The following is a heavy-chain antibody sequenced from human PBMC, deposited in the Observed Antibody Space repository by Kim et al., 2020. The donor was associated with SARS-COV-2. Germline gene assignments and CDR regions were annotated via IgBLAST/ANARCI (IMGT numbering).Heavy chain of an antibody. Sequence: ASVKVSCKASGYTFTSYGISWVRQAPGQGLEWMGWISAYNGNTNYAQKLQGRVTMTTDTSTSTAYMELRSLRSDDTAVYYCARDYYDSSGYYYPAFDYWGQGTLVTVSS. V-gene: IGHV1-18*04. D-gene: IGHD3-22*01. CDR1: GYTFTSYG. J-gene: IGHJ4*02. CDR2: ISAYNGNT. CDR3: ARDYYDSSGYYYPAFDY.